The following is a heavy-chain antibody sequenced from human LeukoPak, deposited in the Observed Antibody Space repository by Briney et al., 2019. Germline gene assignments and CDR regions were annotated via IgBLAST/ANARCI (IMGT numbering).Heavy chain of an antibody. Sequence: PSETLSLTCTVSGYSISSGYYWGWIRQPPGKGLEWIGSIYRSGSTYYNPSLKSRVTISVDPSKNQFSLKLSSVTAADTAVYYCAREMGSGSEFDFWGQGTLVTVSS. CDR3: AREMGSGSEFDF. D-gene: IGHD6-19*01. CDR2: IYRSGST. CDR1: GYSISSGYY. J-gene: IGHJ4*02. V-gene: IGHV4-38-2*02.